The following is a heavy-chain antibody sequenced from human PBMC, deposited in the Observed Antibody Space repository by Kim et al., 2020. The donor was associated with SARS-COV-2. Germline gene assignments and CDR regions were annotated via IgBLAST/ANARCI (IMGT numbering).Heavy chain of an antibody. V-gene: IGHV7-4-1*02. Sequence: ASVKVSCKASGYTFTSYAMNWVRQAPGQGLEWMGWINTNTGNPTYAQGFTGRFVFSLDTSVSTAYLQISSLKAEDTAVYYCARDAPNLWERPRGGFDPWGQGTLVTVSS. J-gene: IGHJ5*02. CDR3: ARDAPNLWERPRGGFDP. CDR1: GYTFTSYA. CDR2: INTNTGNP. D-gene: IGHD1-1*01.